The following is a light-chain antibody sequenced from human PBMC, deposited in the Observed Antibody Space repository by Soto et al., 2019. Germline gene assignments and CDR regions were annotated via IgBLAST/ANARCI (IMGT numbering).Light chain of an antibody. V-gene: IGKV1-5*03. CDR1: QTISSW. CDR2: KAS. J-gene: IGKJ4*01. Sequence: DIQMTQSPSTLSASVGDRVIITCRASQTISSWLAWYQQKPGKAPKLLIYKASSLESGVPSRFSRSGSWTEFTLTISSLQPDDFATYYCQHYNNYLLTFGGGTKVEIK. CDR3: QHYNNYLLT.